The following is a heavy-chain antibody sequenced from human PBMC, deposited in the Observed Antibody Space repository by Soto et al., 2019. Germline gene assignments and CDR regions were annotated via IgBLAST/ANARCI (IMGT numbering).Heavy chain of an antibody. J-gene: IGHJ4*02. CDR1: GFSFSDHY. V-gene: IGHV3-72*01. Sequence: PGGSLRLSCATSGFSFSDHYMDWVRQAPGGGLEWVGRIRNRVDSYTTEYAASVRGRFTVSRDDSKNSVFLQMNSLRAEDTAVYYCVRDNALLPGTFDYWGRGTLVTVSS. CDR3: VRDNALLPGTFDY. CDR2: IRNRVDSYTT. D-gene: IGHD2-8*01.